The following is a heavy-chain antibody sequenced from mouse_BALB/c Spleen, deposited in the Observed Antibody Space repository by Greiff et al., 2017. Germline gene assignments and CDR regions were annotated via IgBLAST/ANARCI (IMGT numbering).Heavy chain of an antibody. CDR1: GFTFSSFG. CDR3: ARGGGKGNFDD. V-gene: IGHV5-17*02. CDR2: ISSGSSTN. Sequence: EVKLMESGGGLVQPGGSRKLSCAASGFTFSSFGMHWVRQAPEKGLEWVAYISSGSSTNYYADTVKGRFTITRDNPKNTLFLQMTSRRSEDTAMYYCARGGGKGNFDDWGQGTTLTVSS. J-gene: IGHJ2*01. D-gene: IGHD2-1*01.